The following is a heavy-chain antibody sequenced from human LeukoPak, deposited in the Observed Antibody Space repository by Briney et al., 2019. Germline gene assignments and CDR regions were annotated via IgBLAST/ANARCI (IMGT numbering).Heavy chain of an antibody. CDR3: ARGVPPPDIVVVPAALTRFDP. CDR2: INHSGST. J-gene: IGHJ5*02. D-gene: IGHD2-2*01. CDR1: GGSFSGYY. V-gene: IGHV4-34*01. Sequence: SETLSLTCAVYGGSFSGYYWSWIRQPPGKGLEWIGGINHSGSTNYNPSLKGRVTISVDTSKNQFSLKLSSVTAADTAVYYCARGVPPPDIVVVPAALTRFDPWGQGTLVTVSS.